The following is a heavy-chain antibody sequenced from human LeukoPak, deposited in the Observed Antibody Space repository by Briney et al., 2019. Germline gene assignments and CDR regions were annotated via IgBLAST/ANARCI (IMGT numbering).Heavy chain of an antibody. CDR3: ARSIAVAGAVDY. V-gene: IGHV3-30*09. D-gene: IGHD6-19*01. CDR2: ISYDGSDK. CDR1: GFTFSSYA. Sequence: GGSLRLSCAASGFTFSSYAMHWVRQAPGKGLEWVAVISYDGSDKYYADSVKGRFAISRDNSRNTLYLQMNSLRAEDTAVYYCARSIAVAGAVDYWGQGTLVTVSS. J-gene: IGHJ4*02.